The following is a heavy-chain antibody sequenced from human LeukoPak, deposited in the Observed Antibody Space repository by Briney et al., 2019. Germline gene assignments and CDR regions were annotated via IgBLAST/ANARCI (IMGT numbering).Heavy chain of an antibody. CDR3: ARGGQYQLLPFDY. V-gene: IGHV4-30-4*01. CDR1: GGSISSGDYY. CDR2: IYYSGST. Sequence: SQTLSLTCTVSGGSISSGDYYWSWIRQPPGKGLEWIGYIYYSGSTYYNPSLKSRVTISGDTSKNQFSLKLSSVTAADTAVYYCARGGQYQLLPFDYWGQGTLVTVSS. D-gene: IGHD2-2*01. J-gene: IGHJ4*02.